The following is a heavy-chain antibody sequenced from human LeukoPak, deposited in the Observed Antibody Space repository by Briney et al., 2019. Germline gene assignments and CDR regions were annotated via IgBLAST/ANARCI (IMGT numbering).Heavy chain of an antibody. V-gene: IGHV3-23*01. CDR1: GFPFSSYG. D-gene: IGHD2-15*01. CDR3: AKDQLNRFCSGGSCSTTHDY. Sequence: SGGSLRLSCAASGFPFSSYGMSWVRQAPGKGLEWVSAVTASSRSTYYADSVKGRFTISRDNSKNTLYLQMNSLRAEDTAIYYCAKDQLNRFCSGGSCSTTHDYWGQGTLVTVSS. CDR2: VTASSRST. J-gene: IGHJ4*02.